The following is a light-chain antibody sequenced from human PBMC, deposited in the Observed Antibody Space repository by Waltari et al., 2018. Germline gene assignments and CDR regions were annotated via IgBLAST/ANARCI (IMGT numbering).Light chain of an antibody. Sequence: DIVMTQSPTTLSLSPGERVTLSCRASQTVYNYLAWYQQKAGQAPRLIIYDATKRATGVPARFSGSGFGADFTLTISSLEPEDFVVYYCQQRKSWPFTFGGGSRVDIK. CDR2: DAT. J-gene: IGKJ4*01. V-gene: IGKV3-11*01. CDR3: QQRKSWPFT. CDR1: QTVYNY.